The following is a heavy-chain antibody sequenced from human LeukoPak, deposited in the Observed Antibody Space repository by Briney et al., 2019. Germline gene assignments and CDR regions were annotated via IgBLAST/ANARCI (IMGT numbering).Heavy chain of an antibody. J-gene: IGHJ5*02. Sequence: ASVKVSCKASGYTFTSYYMHWVRQAPGQGLEWMGIINPSGGSTSYAQKFQGRVTMTRDTSTSTVYMELSSLRSEDTAVYYCARDRDYCSSTSCQTFNWFGPWGQGTLVTVSS. CDR2: INPSGGST. D-gene: IGHD2-2*01. CDR1: GYTFTSYY. CDR3: ARDRDYCSSTSCQTFNWFGP. V-gene: IGHV1-46*01.